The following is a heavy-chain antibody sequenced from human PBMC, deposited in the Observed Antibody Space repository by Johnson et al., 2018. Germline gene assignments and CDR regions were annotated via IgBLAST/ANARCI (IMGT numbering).Heavy chain of an antibody. CDR3: VKVATPQKAFLAEYFQL. V-gene: IGHV3-23*04. Sequence: VQLVESGGGLVQPGGSLRLSCTASGFTFSSYAMSWVRKAPGKGLEWVSTISDAGGSTYYGDPVKGRFTISRDNSKNKLNLQMNSLRDEDTAVYYCVKVATPQKAFLAEYFQLWGQGTLVTVSS. CDR1: GFTFSSYA. D-gene: IGHD3-3*02. J-gene: IGHJ1*01. CDR2: ISDAGGST.